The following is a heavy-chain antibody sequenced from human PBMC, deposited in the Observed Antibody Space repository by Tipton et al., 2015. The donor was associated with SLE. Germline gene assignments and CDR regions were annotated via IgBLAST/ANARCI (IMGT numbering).Heavy chain of an antibody. CDR1: GFTFSSYW. CDR2: MKPDGSEK. CDR3: ARDLRTMVTDY. D-gene: IGHD4/OR15-4a*01. Sequence: SLRLSCAASGFTFSSYWMSWVRQAPGKGLQWVANMKPDGSEKYYVDSVKGRFTISRDNAKNSVYLQMNSLRTEDTAVYYCARDLRTMVTDYWGQGTLVTVSS. V-gene: IGHV3-7*01. J-gene: IGHJ4*02.